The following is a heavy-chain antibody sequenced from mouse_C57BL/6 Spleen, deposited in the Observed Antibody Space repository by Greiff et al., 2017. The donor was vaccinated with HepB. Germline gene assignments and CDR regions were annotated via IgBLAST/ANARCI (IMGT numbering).Heavy chain of an antibody. CDR1: GYTFTSYW. CDR2: IYPGSGST. J-gene: IGHJ3*01. CDR3: SRIGGYYGSSEFAY. V-gene: IGHV1-55*01. D-gene: IGHD1-1*02. Sequence: QVQLQQPGAELVKPGASVKLSCKASGYTFTSYWITWVKQRPGQGLEWIGDIYPGSGSTNYNEKFKSKATLTVDTSSSTAYMQLSSLTSEDSAVYSCSRIGGYYGSSEFAYWGQGTLVTVSA.